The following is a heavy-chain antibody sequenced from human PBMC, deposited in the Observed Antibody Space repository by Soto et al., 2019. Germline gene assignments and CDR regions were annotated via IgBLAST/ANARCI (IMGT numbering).Heavy chain of an antibody. Sequence: GGSLRLSCAASGFTFSSYVMNWVRQAPGKGLEWVSGISGGGGTTYYADSVTGRFTISRDNSKNTLSLQMDSLRGEDTAIYYCAKDYHQPHYGDYLFDQWGQGTLVTVSS. D-gene: IGHD4-17*01. CDR3: AKDYHQPHYGDYLFDQ. J-gene: IGHJ4*02. CDR1: GFTFSSYV. CDR2: ISGGGGTT. V-gene: IGHV3-23*01.